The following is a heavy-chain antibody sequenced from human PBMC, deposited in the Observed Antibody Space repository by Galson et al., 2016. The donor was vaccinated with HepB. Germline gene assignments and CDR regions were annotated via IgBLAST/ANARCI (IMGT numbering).Heavy chain of an antibody. CDR1: GFTFSSYA. V-gene: IGHV3-30*04. J-gene: IGHJ4*02. CDR3: ARVDGFGEPLYFDY. CDR2: ISYDGTNK. Sequence: SLRLSCAASGFTFSSYAMHWVRQAPGKGLEWVAVISYDGTNKYYADSVKGRFTISRDNSKNTLYRQMNSLRAEDTAVYYCARVDGFGEPLYFDYWGQGTLVTVSS. D-gene: IGHD3-10*01.